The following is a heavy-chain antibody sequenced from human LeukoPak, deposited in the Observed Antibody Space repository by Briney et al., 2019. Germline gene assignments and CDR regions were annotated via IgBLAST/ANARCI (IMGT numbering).Heavy chain of an antibody. CDR2: ISGSGGST. J-gene: IGHJ4*02. CDR3: AKVGSVRYYFDS. Sequence: GGSPRLSCAASGFTFSSYDMSWVRQAPGKGLEWVSVISGSGGSTYYADSVKGRFTISRDNSRNTLYLQMNSLRAEDTAVYYCAKVGSVRYYFDSWGQGTLVTVSS. CDR1: GFTFSSYD. D-gene: IGHD3-10*01. V-gene: IGHV3-23*01.